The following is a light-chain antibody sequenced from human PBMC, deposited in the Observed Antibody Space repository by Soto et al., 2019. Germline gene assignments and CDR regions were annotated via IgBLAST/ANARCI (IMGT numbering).Light chain of an antibody. CDR1: QSVLYSSNNKNY. CDR3: QQYYSTPWT. J-gene: IGKJ1*01. CDR2: WAS. V-gene: IGKV4-1*01. Sequence: EIVMTQSPASLAVSLGERDTIKCKSSQSVLYSSNNKNYLAWYQQKPGQPPKLLIYWASTRESGVPDRFSGSGSGTDFTLTISSLQAEDVAVYYCQQYYSTPWTFGQGTKVDIK.